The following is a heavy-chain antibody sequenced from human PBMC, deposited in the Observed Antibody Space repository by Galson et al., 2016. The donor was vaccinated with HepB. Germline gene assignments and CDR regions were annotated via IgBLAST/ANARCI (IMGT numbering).Heavy chain of an antibody. Sequence: SLRLSCAASGFTFSIYGMHWIRQAPGKGLEWVATTSSDESVKHYADPVQGRFTISKDNFKNALYLQMNSLRAEDTAVYYCAKKSPGNELSPPDYWGQGTLVTVSS. J-gene: IGHJ4*02. CDR2: TSSDESVK. V-gene: IGHV3-30*18. CDR3: AKKSPGNELSPPDY. CDR1: GFTFSIYG. D-gene: IGHD1-26*01.